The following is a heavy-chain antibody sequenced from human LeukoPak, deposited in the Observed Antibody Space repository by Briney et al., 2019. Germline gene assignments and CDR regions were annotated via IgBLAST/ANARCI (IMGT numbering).Heavy chain of an antibody. D-gene: IGHD6-13*01. Sequence: AASVKVSCTASGYTFTSHWIQWVRQAPGQGLEWLGLINPSDGSIAYAHRFQGRVTMTRDTSTSIVYMDLSSLRSEDTAVYYCAKAPRNSSTMLDYWGQGTLLTVSS. V-gene: IGHV1-46*01. CDR3: AKAPRNSSTMLDY. CDR1: GYTFTSHW. CDR2: INPSDGSI. J-gene: IGHJ4*02.